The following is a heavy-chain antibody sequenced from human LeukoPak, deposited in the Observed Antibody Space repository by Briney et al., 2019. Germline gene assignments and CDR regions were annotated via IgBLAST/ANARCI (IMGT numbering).Heavy chain of an antibody. D-gene: IGHD3-10*01. Sequence: ASVKVSCKASGYTFTGYYMHWVRQAPGQGLEWMGWINPNSGGTSYAQKFQGRVTMTRDTSISTAYMELSRLRSDDTAVYYCARVADGSGSYTFDYWGQGTLVTVSS. J-gene: IGHJ4*02. CDR3: ARVADGSGSYTFDY. CDR2: INPNSGGT. CDR1: GYTFTGYY. V-gene: IGHV1-2*02.